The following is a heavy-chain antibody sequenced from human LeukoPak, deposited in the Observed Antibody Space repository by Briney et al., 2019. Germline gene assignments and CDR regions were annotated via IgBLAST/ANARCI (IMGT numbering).Heavy chain of an antibody. Sequence: GGSLRLSCAPSGFTFSDYYMNWIRQTPGKGLEWISHISSGSGHTNYADSVRGRFTISRDNAKNSLYLQMNSLRAEDTAVYYCAGYKPFWYFDYWGQGTPVTVSS. V-gene: IGHV3-11*06. D-gene: IGHD2-2*02. CDR2: ISSGSGHT. J-gene: IGHJ4*02. CDR3: AGYKPFWYFDY. CDR1: GFTFSDYY.